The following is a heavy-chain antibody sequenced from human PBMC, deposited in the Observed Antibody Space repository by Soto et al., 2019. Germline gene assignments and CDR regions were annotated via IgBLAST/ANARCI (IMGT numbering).Heavy chain of an antibody. J-gene: IGHJ4*02. D-gene: IGHD2-21*02. Sequence: QVQLVQSGAEEKKPGASVKVSCKASGYTFTSYAMHLVRQAPGQRLEWMGWINAGNGNTKYSQKFQGRVTITRDTAASTAYMELSSLRSEDTAVYYCARSIVVVTALDYWGQANLVTVSS. CDR3: ARSIVVVTALDY. V-gene: IGHV1-3*05. CDR1: GYTFTSYA. CDR2: INAGNGNT.